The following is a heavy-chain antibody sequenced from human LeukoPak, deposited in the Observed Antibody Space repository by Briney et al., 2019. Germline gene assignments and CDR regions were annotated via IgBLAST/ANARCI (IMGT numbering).Heavy chain of an antibody. D-gene: IGHD5-18*01. CDR3: TREGVGFSYGFANL. Sequence: GGSLRLSCAASGFSLSDHYMGWLRQAPGKGLEWVSYISSSGTTMYYADSVKGRFTISRDNAKNSLFLEMNNLRAEDTAVYYCTREGVGFSYGFANLWGQGTQVTVSS. V-gene: IGHV3-11*01. J-gene: IGHJ5*02. CDR2: ISSSGTTM. CDR1: GFSLSDHY.